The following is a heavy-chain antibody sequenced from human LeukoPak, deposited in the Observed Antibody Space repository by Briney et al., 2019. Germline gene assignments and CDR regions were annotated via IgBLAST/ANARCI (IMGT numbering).Heavy chain of an antibody. J-gene: IGHJ5*02. CDR2: XXXXXXX. CDR3: ARSRRQRTRDGSGRRGGVQHLDP. Sequence: PSETLSLTXAVYGGSFXGXXXXXIRQPPGKXLXXXXXXXXXXXXXXNPSLKSRVTISVDTSKNQFSLKLSSVTAAXTXVYYCARSRRQRTRDGSGRRGGVQHLDPWGQGTLLTVSS. D-gene: IGHD3-22*01. V-gene: IGHV4-34*01. CDR1: GGSFXGXX.